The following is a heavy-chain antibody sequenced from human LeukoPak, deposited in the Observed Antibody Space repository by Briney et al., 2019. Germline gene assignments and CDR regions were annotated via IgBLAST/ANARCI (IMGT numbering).Heavy chain of an antibody. CDR2: TYYRSKWYN. Sequence: SQTLSLTCAISGDSVSSNSAAWNWIRQSPSRGLEWLGRTYYRSKWYNDYAVSVKSRITINPDTSKNQFSLQLNSVTPEDTAVYYSARGARLELRRLYYYYYMDVWGKGTTVTVSS. CDR3: ARGARLELRRLYYYYYMDV. J-gene: IGHJ6*03. CDR1: GDSVSSNSAA. V-gene: IGHV6-1*01. D-gene: IGHD1-7*01.